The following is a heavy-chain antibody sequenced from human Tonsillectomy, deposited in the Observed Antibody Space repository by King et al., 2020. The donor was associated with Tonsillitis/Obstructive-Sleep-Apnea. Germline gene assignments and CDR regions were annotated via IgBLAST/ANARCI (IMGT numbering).Heavy chain of an antibody. Sequence: VQLVESGGGLVQPGGSLRLSCAASGFTFSDYWMSWVRQAPGKGLEWVANMRQDGREIYYLDSVKGRFTISRDNADNSLHLQMNSLRAEDTAVYYCARDKVVGPNKFDYWGQGTLVTVSS. V-gene: IGHV3-7*01. CDR1: GFTFSDYW. D-gene: IGHD1-26*01. J-gene: IGHJ4*02. CDR3: ARDKVVGPNKFDY. CDR2: MRQDGREI.